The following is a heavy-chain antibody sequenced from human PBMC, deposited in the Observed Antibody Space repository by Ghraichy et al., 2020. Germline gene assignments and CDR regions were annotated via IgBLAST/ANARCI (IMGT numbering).Heavy chain of an antibody. Sequence: SLRLSCAASGFTFTDYWMHWVRQAPGKGLVWVSRIYIDESSATYADSVKGRFTISRDNAKNTLFLQMNSLRVDDTAIYYCASSAVTSYYGTALDYWGQGNLVTVSS. CDR3: ASSAVTSYYGTALDY. CDR1: GFTFTDYW. J-gene: IGHJ4*02. CDR2: IYIDESSA. V-gene: IGHV3-74*01. D-gene: IGHD1-26*01.